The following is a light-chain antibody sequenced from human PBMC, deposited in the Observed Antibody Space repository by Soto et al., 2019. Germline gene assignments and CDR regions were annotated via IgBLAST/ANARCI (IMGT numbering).Light chain of an antibody. CDR1: QTVSSK. CDR3: QQYGSSPET. V-gene: IGKV3-20*01. J-gene: IGKJ1*01. CDR2: GAS. Sequence: EIVLTQSPGTLSSSPGERATLSCRASQTVSSKLAWYQHKPGQAPRRLIFGASFRATGIPDRFSGSGSGTDFTPTISRLEPEDFAVYYCQQYGSSPETFGQGTKVDIK.